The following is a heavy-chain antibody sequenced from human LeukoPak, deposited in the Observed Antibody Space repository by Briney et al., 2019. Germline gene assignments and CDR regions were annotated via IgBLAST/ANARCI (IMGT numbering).Heavy chain of an antibody. CDR1: GFTFSTYW. D-gene: IGHD5-18*01. V-gene: IGHV3-74*01. CDR2: IHYDGTYT. Sequence: PGGSLRLSCAASGFTFSTYWMHWVRQIPGKGLVWLSRIHYDGTYTTYVDSVRGQFTISRDNTKSTLYLQMNSLRADDTAVYYCARGAKGHNYGELDSWGQGTLVTVSS. J-gene: IGHJ5*01. CDR3: ARGAKGHNYGELDS.